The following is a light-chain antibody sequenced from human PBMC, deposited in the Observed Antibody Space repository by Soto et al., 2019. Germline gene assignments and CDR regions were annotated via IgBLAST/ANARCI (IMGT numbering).Light chain of an antibody. J-gene: IGLJ1*01. CDR3: HSYDSSLSASV. V-gene: IGLV1-40*01. CDR2: GTT. CDR1: SSNIGAGYD. Sequence: QSVLTQTPSVSGAPGQRVTISCTGRSSNIGAGYDVHWYQHLPGTAPKLLIYGTTNRPSGVPDRFSGSKSGISASRAITGLQAEDEADYYCHSYDSSLSASVFGAGTKVTVL.